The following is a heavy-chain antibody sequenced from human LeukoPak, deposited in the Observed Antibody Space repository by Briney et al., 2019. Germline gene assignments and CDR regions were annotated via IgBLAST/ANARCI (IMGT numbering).Heavy chain of an antibody. J-gene: IGHJ4*02. Sequence: PSETLSLTCAVYGGSFSGYYWSWIRQPPGKGLEWIGEINHSGSTNYNPSLKSRVTISVDTSKNQFSLKLSSVTAADTAVYYCARARPTVVTPFSYWGQGTLVTVSS. CDR3: ARARPTVVTPFSY. CDR1: GGSFSGYY. CDR2: INHSGST. V-gene: IGHV4-34*01. D-gene: IGHD4-23*01.